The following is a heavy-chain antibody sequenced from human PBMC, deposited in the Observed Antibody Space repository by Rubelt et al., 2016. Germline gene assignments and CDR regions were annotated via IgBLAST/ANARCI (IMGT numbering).Heavy chain of an antibody. D-gene: IGHD5-18*01. CDR2: ISGSGGST. Sequence: GSLRLSCAASGFTFSSYWMSWVRQAPGKGLEWVSAISGSGGSTYYADSVKGRFTISRDNSKNTLYLQMNSLRAEDTAVYYCAKGGLRGYSYGYMGYYYGMDVWGQGTTVTVSS. CDR1: GFTFSSYW. J-gene: IGHJ6*02. CDR3: AKGGLRGYSYGYMGYYYGMDV. V-gene: IGHV3-23*01.